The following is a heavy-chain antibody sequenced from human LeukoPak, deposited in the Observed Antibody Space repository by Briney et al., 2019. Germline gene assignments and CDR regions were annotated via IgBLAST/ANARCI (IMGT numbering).Heavy chain of an antibody. CDR3: AAQVGGGIVVGYNNWFDP. Sequence: TSVKVSCKASGFTFTSSAMQWVRQARGQRLEWIGWIVVGSGNTNYAQKFQERVTITRDMSTSTAYMELSSLRSEATAVYYCAAQVGGGIVVGYNNWFDPWGQGTLVTVSS. J-gene: IGHJ5*02. CDR1: GFTFTSSA. D-gene: IGHD2-2*01. CDR2: IVVGSGNT. V-gene: IGHV1-58*02.